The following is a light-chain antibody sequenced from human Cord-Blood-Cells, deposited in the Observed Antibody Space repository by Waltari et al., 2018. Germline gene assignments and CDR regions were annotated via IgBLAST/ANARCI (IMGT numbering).Light chain of an antibody. V-gene: IGKV1-39*01. CDR3: QQSYSTPIT. Sequence: DIQMTQSPSSLSESVGDRVTITCRASQSISSYLNWYQQKPGKAPKLLIYAASSLQSGVPSRFSGSGSGTDFTLTIITLQPEDFATYYCQQSYSTPITFGQGTRLEIK. CDR1: QSISSY. J-gene: IGKJ5*01. CDR2: AAS.